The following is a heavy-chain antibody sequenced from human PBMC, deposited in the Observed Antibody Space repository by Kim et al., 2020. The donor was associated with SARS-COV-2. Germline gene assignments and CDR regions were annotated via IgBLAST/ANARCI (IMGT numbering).Heavy chain of an antibody. CDR1: GGSVSSGSYY. CDR2: IYYSGST. V-gene: IGHV4-61*01. Sequence: SETLSLTCTVSGGSVSSGSYYWSWIRQPPGKGLEWIGYIYYSGSTNYNPSLKSRVTISVDTSKNQFSLKLSSVTAADTAVYYCAREIAAAGSDAFDIWGQRTMVTVSS. J-gene: IGHJ3*02. CDR3: AREIAAAGSDAFDI. D-gene: IGHD6-13*01.